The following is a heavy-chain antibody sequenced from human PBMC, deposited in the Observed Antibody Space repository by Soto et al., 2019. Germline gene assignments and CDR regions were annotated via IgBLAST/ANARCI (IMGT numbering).Heavy chain of an antibody. J-gene: IGHJ3*02. CDR3: ARETSITIFGVVISPDAFDI. CDR2: ISAYNGNT. CDR1: GYTFTSYG. D-gene: IGHD3-3*01. V-gene: IGHV1-18*01. Sequence: GAPVKVSCKASGYTFTSYGISWARQATGQGLEWMGWISAYNGNTNYAQKLQGRVTMTTDTSTSTAYMELRSLRSDDTAVYYCARETSITIFGVVISPDAFDIWGQGTMVTVSS.